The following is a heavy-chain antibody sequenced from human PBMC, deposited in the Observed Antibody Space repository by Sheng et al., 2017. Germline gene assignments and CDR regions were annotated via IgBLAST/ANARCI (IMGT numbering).Heavy chain of an antibody. CDR2: ISSNGGST. V-gene: IGHV3-64*01. D-gene: IGHD3-16*01. CDR1: GFTFSSYA. J-gene: IGHJ6*03. Sequence: EVQLVESGGGLVQPGGSLRLSCAASGFTFSSYAMHWVRQAPGKGLEYVSAISSNGGSTYYANSVKGRFTISRDNSKNTLYLQMGSLRAEDMAVYYCARVPWAYYYYYMDVWGQGDHGSPSP. CDR3: ARVPWAYYYYYMDV.